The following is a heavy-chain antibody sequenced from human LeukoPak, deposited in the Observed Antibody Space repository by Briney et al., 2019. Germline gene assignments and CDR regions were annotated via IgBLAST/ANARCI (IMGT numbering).Heavy chain of an antibody. CDR3: AKESRLGVPHRD. V-gene: IGHV3-15*01. D-gene: IGHD3-3*01. CDR1: GFTFSNAW. J-gene: IGHJ4*02. CDR2: IKSKTDGGTT. Sequence: PGGSLRLSCAASGFTFSNAWMSWVRQAPGKGLEWVGRIKSKTDGGTTDYAAPVKGRFTISRDDSKNTLYLQMNSLRAEDTAVYYCAKESRLGVPHRDWGQGTLVTVSS.